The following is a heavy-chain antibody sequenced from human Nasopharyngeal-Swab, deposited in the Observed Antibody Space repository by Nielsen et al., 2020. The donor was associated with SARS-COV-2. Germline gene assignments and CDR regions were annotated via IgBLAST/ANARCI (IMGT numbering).Heavy chain of an antibody. CDR3: ARGVNGDYGDYGGVLPGWNFDY. J-gene: IGHJ4*02. D-gene: IGHD4-17*01. Sequence: WIRQPPGKGLEWVSSISSSSSYIYYADSVKGRFTISRDNSKNTLYLQMNSLRAEDTAVYYCARGVNGDYGDYGGVLPGWNFDYWGQGTLVTVSS. V-gene: IGHV3-21*04. CDR2: ISSSSSYI.